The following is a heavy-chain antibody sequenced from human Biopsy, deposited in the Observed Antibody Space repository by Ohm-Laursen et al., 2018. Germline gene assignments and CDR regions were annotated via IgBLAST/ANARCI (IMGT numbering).Heavy chain of an antibody. D-gene: IGHD1-26*01. CDR1: GDSISGYY. Sequence: SDTLSLTCAVSGDSISGYYWNWIRQPPGKRLEWIGYILSTGSTDYNPSLQSRVSISLDLSTDQFSLKVGSVTAADTAVYYCARVVGAATGFDSWGRGTPGIVSS. V-gene: IGHV4-59*07. CDR3: ARVVGAATGFDS. J-gene: IGHJ4*02. CDR2: ILSTGST.